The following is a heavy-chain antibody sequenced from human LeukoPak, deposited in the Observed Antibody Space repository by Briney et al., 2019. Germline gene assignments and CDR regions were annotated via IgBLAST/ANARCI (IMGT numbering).Heavy chain of an antibody. D-gene: IGHD2-2*01. CDR2: ISSSSSYI. CDR1: GFTFSSYS. J-gene: IGHJ6*02. V-gene: IGHV3-21*01. CDR3: ARVGHIVVVPAASTAAYYGMDV. Sequence: PGGSLRLPCAASGFTFSSYSMNWVRQAPGKGLEWVSSISSSSSYIYYADSVKGRFTISRDNAKNSLYLQMNSLRAEDTAVYYCARVGHIVVVPAASTAAYYGMDVWGQGTTVTVSS.